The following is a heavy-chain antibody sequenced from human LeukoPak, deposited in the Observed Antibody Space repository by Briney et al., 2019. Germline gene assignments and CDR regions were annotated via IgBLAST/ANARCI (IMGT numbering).Heavy chain of an antibody. V-gene: IGHV4-34*01. CDR2: INHSGST. CDR1: GGSISGYY. CDR3: ARGGECGSCDGFDM. Sequence: SETLSLTCTVSGGSISGYYWSWIRQPPGKGLEWIGEINHSGSTNYNPSLKSRVTISVDTSKNQFSLKLSSVTAADTAVYYCARGGECGSCDGFDMWGQGIMVTVSS. D-gene: IGHD2-15*01. J-gene: IGHJ3*02.